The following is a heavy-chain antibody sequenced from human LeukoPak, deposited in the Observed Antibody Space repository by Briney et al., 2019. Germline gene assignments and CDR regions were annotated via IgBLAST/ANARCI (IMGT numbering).Heavy chain of an antibody. V-gene: IGHV4-61*05. Sequence: SETLSLTCTVSGGSISGSSYYWGWIRQPPGKGLEWIGYIYYSGSTNYNPSLKSRVTISVDTSKNQFSLRLSSVTAADTAVYYCASLKTVYYGMDVWGQGTTVTVSS. CDR2: IYYSGST. D-gene: IGHD4-17*01. CDR3: ASLKTVYYGMDV. CDR1: GGSISGSSYY. J-gene: IGHJ6*02.